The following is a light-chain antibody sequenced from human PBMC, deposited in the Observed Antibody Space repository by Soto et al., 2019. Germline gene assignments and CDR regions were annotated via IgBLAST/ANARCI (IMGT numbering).Light chain of an antibody. CDR2: NVS. CDR3: SSYTTSNTRQIV. V-gene: IGLV2-14*01. CDR1: SSDVGSYDY. J-gene: IGLJ1*01. Sequence: QSVLIQPPSVSGSPGQSVTISCTGTSSDVGSYDYVSWYQQHPGTVPKPMIYNVSNRPSGVSNRFSGSKSGNTASLTISGLQPEDEADYYCSSYTTSNTRQIVFGTGTKVTVL.